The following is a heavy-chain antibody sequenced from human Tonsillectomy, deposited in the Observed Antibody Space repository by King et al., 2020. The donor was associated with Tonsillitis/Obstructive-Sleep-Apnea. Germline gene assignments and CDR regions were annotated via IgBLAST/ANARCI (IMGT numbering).Heavy chain of an antibody. Sequence: TLKESGPTLVEPTQTLTLTCTFSGFSLRTNGVGVGWIRQPPGKALEWLATIYWDDDTCYSPSLRSRFTIAKDTSKNLVLLIMTNIDPADTATYYCAHTWYDTSSSDYFNFWAQGTPVAVSS. CDR1: GFSLRTNGVG. CDR2: IYWDDDT. CDR3: AHTWYDTSSSDYFNF. D-gene: IGHD6-6*01. V-gene: IGHV2-5*02. J-gene: IGHJ4*02.